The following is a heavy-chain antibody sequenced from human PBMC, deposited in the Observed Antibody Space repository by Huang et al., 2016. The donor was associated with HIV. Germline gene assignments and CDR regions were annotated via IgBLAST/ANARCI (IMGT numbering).Heavy chain of an antibody. D-gene: IGHD2-8*02. CDR3: AKEGDTGAALGY. J-gene: IGHJ4*02. CDR1: GFTVSTNY. Sequence: EVQLVESGGGLIQPGGSLRLSCAASGFTVSTNYMTWVRQAPGKGLEWVSLIDSGGTKYYADSVKGRFTISRDDSENTLYLHMTSLRAGDTAVYYCAKEGDTGAALGYWGQGTLVTVS. V-gene: IGHV3-53*01. CDR2: IDSGGTK.